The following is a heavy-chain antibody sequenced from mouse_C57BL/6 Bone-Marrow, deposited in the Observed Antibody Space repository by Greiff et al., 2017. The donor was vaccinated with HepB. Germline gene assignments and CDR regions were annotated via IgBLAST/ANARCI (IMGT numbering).Heavy chain of an antibody. CDR2: IYPRSGNT. J-gene: IGHJ3*01. CDR1: GYTFTSYG. V-gene: IGHV1-81*01. D-gene: IGHD1-1*01. CDR3: ARSVVTTVVEGAY. Sequence: VQLQQSGAELARPGASVKLSCKASGYTFTSYGISWVKQRTGQGLEWIGEIYPRSGNTYYNEKFKGKATLTADKSSSTAYMKLRSLTSEDSAVYFFARSVVTTVVEGAYWGQGTLVTVSA.